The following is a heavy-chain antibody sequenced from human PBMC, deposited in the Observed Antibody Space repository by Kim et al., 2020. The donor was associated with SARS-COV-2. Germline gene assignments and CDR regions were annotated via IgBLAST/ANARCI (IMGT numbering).Heavy chain of an antibody. CDR3: ARGPYSSSWPDY. J-gene: IGHJ4*02. Sequence: YADSVKGRFTISRDNAKNSLYLQMNSLRAEDTAVYYCARGPYSSSWPDYWGQGTLVTVSS. V-gene: IGHV3-11*06. D-gene: IGHD6-13*01.